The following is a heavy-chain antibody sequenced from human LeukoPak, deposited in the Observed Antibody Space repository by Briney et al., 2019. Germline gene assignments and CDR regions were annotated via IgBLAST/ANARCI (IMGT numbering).Heavy chain of an antibody. CDR1: GFTFSSYG. Sequence: GGSLGPSCAASGFTFSSYGIHWVRQAPGKGLEWVAFIRYDGSNEYYADSVKGRFTISRDNSKNTLYLQMNSLRAEDTAVYYCARDGGLYSVVLGADYNCFDYWGQGTLVTVSS. V-gene: IGHV3-30*02. J-gene: IGHJ4*02. CDR3: ARDGGLYSVVLGADYNCFDY. D-gene: IGHD3-10*01. CDR2: IRYDGSNE.